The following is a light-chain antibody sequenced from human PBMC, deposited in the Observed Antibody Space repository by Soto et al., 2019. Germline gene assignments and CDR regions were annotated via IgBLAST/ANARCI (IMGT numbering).Light chain of an antibody. J-gene: IGKJ4*01. CDR3: QQYNDWPPLT. Sequence: EIVITQSPSNLSVSPGERATLSCRASQSVSGSLAWYQQKPGQAPRLLIYDTSTRATGIPARFSGSGSGIEFTLTISSLQSEDFAVYYCQQYNDWPPLTSGEGT. CDR2: DTS. V-gene: IGKV3-15*01. CDR1: QSVSGS.